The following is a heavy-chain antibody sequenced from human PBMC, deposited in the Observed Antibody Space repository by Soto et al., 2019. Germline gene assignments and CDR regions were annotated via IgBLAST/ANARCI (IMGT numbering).Heavy chain of an antibody. J-gene: IGHJ4*02. Sequence: GGFKRLSCAASGFTIRSLAMSWVSQAQRKGLEWVSAISGSGGSTYYADSVKGRFTISRDNSKNTLYLQMNSLRAEDTAVYFCAKLTGYSRIWYGEFDYWGQGTLVTVFS. CDR1: GFTIRSLA. V-gene: IGHV3-23*01. CDR3: AKLTGYSRIWYGEFDY. D-gene: IGHD6-13*01. CDR2: ISGSGGST.